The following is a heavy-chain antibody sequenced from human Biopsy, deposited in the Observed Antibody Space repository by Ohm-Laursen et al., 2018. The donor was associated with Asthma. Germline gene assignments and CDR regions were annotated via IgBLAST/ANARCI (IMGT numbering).Heavy chain of an antibody. D-gene: IGHD3-22*01. V-gene: IGHV4-39*01. CDR1: GGSITSSSYY. CDR2: MYHSGSP. CDR3: VRHQYSSSWSTFDY. J-gene: IGHJ4*02. Sequence: SQTLSLTCVVSGGSITSSSYYWGWIRQPPGKGMEWIGSMYHSGSPHYHPSLKSRATISVDTSKNQLSLKMSSVTAADTAVYFCVRHQYSSSWSTFDYWGQGALVTVSS.